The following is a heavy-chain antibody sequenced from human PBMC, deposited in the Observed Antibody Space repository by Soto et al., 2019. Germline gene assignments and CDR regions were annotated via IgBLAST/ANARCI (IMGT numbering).Heavy chain of an antibody. Sequence: SETLSLTCTVSGGSISSGDYYWSWIRQPPGKGLEWIGYIYYSGSTYYNPSLKSRVTISVDTSKNQFSLRLSSVTAADTAVYYCARVSYDFWSGCSTGGGPYYYYYGMDVWGQGTTVTVSS. CDR3: ARVSYDFWSGCSTGGGPYYYYYGMDV. J-gene: IGHJ6*02. CDR1: GGSISSGDYY. D-gene: IGHD3-3*01. V-gene: IGHV4-30-4*01. CDR2: IYYSGST.